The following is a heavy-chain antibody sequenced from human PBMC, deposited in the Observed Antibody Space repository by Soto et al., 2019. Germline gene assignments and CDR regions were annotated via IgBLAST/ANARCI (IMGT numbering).Heavy chain of an antibody. CDR2: TIPMFGTA. D-gene: IGHD4-17*01. Sequence: QVQLVQSGAEMQQPGASVTVSCKASGGTFSKYAFSWVRQASGQGLEWLGGTIPMFGTANYAKKVQGSVAISADESTATVYMELSSLRSEDTAVYFCARPLRNRNYYSGMAVWGQGTTVTVSS. J-gene: IGHJ6*02. CDR3: ARPLRNRNYYSGMAV. CDR1: GGTFSKYA. V-gene: IGHV1-69*01.